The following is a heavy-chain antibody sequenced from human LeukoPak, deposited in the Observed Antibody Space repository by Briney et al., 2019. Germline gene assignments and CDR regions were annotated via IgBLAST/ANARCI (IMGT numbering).Heavy chain of an antibody. D-gene: IGHD3-10*01. CDR2: ISWDGAST. CDR1: GFTFDDYA. J-gene: IGHJ4*01. CDR3: AKAYGSGSYWHYDY. Sequence: GGSLRLSCAASGFTFDDYAMHWVRQAPGKGLEWVSLISWDGASTYYADSVKGRFTISRDKSKNSVYLQMNSLRGEDTALYYCAKAYGSGSYWHYDYWGHGTLVTVSS. V-gene: IGHV3-43D*03.